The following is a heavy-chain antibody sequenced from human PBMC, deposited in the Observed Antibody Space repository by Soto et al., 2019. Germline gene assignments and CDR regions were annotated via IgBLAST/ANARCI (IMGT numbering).Heavy chain of an antibody. CDR1: GGSISTVNYW. J-gene: IGHJ4*02. CDR3: ARGPSGDKVDS. D-gene: IGHD7-27*01. CDR2: IYNGGST. Sequence: QVQLQESGPGLVKPSQTLSLTCTVSGGSISTVNYWWSWIRQSPDMGLEWIGHIYNGGSTYNNPSLENRVTKYEDKTKNQLSLPLSSVSAADTAVYYCARGPSGDKVDSWGQGTLVTVSS. V-gene: IGHV4-30-4*01.